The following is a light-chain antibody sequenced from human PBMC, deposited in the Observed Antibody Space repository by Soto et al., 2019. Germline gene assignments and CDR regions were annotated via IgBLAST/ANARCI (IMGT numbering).Light chain of an antibody. Sequence: SYELTQPLSVSVALGQTARITCGGNNIGSKNVHWYQQKPGQAPVLVIYRDSNRPSGIPERFSGSNSGNTATLTISRAQAGDEADYYCQVWDSSTERVFGGGNKLTVL. J-gene: IGLJ3*02. CDR2: RDS. CDR3: QVWDSSTERV. V-gene: IGLV3-9*01. CDR1: NIGSKN.